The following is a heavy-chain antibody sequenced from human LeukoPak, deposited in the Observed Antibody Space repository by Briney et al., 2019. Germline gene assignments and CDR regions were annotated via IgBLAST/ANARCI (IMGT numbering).Heavy chain of an antibody. D-gene: IGHD1-26*01. CDR1: GGSIGSYY. CDR3: ARGGEWELPFDY. J-gene: IGHJ4*02. Sequence: PSETLSLTCTVSGGSIGSYYWSWIRQPPGKGLEWIGYIYYSGSTNYNPSLKSRVTISVDTSKNQFSLKLSSVTAADTAVYYRARGGEWELPFDYWGQGTLVTVSS. CDR2: IYYSGST. V-gene: IGHV4-59*01.